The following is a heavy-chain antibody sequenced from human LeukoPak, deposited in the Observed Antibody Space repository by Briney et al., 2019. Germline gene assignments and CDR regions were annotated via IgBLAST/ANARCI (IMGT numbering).Heavy chain of an antibody. CDR3: ARSSYSSSSSV. Sequence: GGSLRLSCAASGFTFSSYGMHWVRQAPGKGLEWVASINSDGSEGYYADDVKGRLTISRDNAKNSLYLQINSLRAEDTAVYYCARSSYSSSSSVRGQGTMVTVSS. D-gene: IGHD6-6*01. CDR1: GFTFSSYG. J-gene: IGHJ3*01. V-gene: IGHV3-7*03. CDR2: INSDGSEG.